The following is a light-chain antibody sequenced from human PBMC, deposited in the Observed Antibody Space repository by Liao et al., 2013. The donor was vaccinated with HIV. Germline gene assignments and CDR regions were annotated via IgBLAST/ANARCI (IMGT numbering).Light chain of an antibody. J-gene: IGLJ2*01. CDR2: KDS. V-gene: IGLV3-25*02. CDR3: QAWDSSAEMV. Sequence: SYELTQPPSVSVSPGQTARITCSGDALPKQYAYWYQQKPGQAPVLLIYKDSERPSGIPERFSGSNSGNTATLTISGTQPVDEAEYFCQAWDSSAEMVFGGGTTLTVL. CDR1: ALPKQY.